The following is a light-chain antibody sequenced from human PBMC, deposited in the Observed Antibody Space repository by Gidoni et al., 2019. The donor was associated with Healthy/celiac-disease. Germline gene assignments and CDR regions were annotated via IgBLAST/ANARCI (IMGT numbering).Light chain of an antibody. CDR1: QGISNN. Sequence: DIQMTQSPSSLSASVGDRVTITCRASQGISNNLAWSQQQPGKVPNLRIYAASTLQAGVQSPSSGSGSGTDFTLTISSLQPENVATYYCQKYNSAPPALTFGEGTKVEIK. V-gene: IGKV1-27*01. J-gene: IGKJ4*01. CDR3: QKYNSAPPALT. CDR2: AAS.